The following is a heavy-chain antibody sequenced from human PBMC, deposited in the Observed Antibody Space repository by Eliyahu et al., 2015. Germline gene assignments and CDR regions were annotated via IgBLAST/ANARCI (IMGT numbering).Heavy chain of an antibody. V-gene: IGHV3-53*01. J-gene: IGHJ3*02. D-gene: IGHD5-24*01. CDR1: GFTVXSNY. CDR3: ARDQTATDAFDI. Sequence: EVQVVESGGGLIQPGGSLRLSXXXSGFTVXSNYMSWVRQAPGKGLEWVSVIYSGGSTYYADSVKGRFTLSRDNSKNTLYLQMNSLRAEDTAVYYCARDQTATDAFDIWGQGTMVTVSS. CDR2: IYSGGST.